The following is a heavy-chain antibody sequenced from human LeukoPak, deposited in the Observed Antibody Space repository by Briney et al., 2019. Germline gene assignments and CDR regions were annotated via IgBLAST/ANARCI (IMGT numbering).Heavy chain of an antibody. D-gene: IGHD4-17*01. V-gene: IGHV3-23*01. J-gene: IGHJ4*02. CDR2: ISGSGGST. CDR1: GFTFSSYA. Sequence: PGGSLRLSCAASGFTFSSYAMGWVRQAPGKGLEWVSAISGSGGSTYYADSVKGRFTISRDNSKNTLYLQMNSLRAEDTAVYYCAKDYYGDYRAPFDYWGQGTLVTVSS. CDR3: AKDYYGDYRAPFDY.